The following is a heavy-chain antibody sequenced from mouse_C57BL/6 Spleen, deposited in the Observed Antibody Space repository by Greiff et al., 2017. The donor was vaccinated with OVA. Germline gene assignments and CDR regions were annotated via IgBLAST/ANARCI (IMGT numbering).Heavy chain of an antibody. D-gene: IGHD2-3*01. CDR2: IRLKSDNYAT. Sequence: EVQVVESGGGLVQPGGSMKLSCVASGFTFSNYWMNWVRQSPEKGLEWVAQIRLKSDNYATHYAVSVKGRFTISREYSKWSVFLQMNNLRAADSGIYYCTYESWFAYWGQGTLVTVSA. CDR3: TYESWFAY. J-gene: IGHJ3*01. V-gene: IGHV6-3*01. CDR1: GFTFSNYW.